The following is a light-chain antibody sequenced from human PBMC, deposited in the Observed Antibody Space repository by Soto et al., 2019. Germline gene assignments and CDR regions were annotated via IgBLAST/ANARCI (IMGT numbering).Light chain of an antibody. CDR1: QSVSSN. CDR2: GAS. J-gene: IGKJ1*01. V-gene: IGKV3-15*01. CDR3: QQYTNWPHT. Sequence: EIVMTQSPATLSVSPGERATLSCRASQSVSSNLAWYQQKPGQAPRLLIYGASTRATGIPARFSGSGSGTEFTLTISSLQSEDFAVYYCQQYTNWPHTFGQGTEV.